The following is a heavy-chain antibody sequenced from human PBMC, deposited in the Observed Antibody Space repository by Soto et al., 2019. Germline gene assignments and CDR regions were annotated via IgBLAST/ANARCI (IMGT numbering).Heavy chain of an antibody. V-gene: IGHV1-3*04. Sequence: AASVKVSCKASGITYTTYAIHWVRQAPGQGLEWMGWINTGNGNTRYSQRFQGRVTLTTDTSANTAYMDLSSLTSEDTAVYYCARAISGYVTWGQGTLVTVSS. J-gene: IGHJ5*02. CDR3: ARAISGYVT. CDR1: GITYTTYA. D-gene: IGHD5-12*01. CDR2: INTGNGNT.